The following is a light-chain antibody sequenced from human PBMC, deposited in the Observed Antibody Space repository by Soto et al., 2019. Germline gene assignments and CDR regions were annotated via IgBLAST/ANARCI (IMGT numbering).Light chain of an antibody. J-gene: IGKJ4*01. CDR2: GAS. Sequence: DIQMTQSPSSLSASVGDRVSITCWSSQDITNYLNWYRQTPGKAPDLLIYGASSLQSGVPSRFSGSGSGTDFTLTISSVQPEDFATYYCQQSYTTPLTFGGGTKVEIK. CDR1: QDITNY. V-gene: IGKV1-39*01. CDR3: QQSYTTPLT.